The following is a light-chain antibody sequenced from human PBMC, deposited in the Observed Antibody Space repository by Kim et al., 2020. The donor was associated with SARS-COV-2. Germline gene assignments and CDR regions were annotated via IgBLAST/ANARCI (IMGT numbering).Light chain of an antibody. CDR2: TNN. Sequence: QSVLTQPPSASGTPGQRVTISCSGSSSNIGSNPVNWYQQFPGTAPKLLIYTNNQWPSGVPDRFSGSKSGTSASLAISGLQSEDEAVYYCASWDDSLNGVVFGGGTKLTVL. V-gene: IGLV1-44*01. CDR3: ASWDDSLNGVV. CDR1: SSNIGSNP. J-gene: IGLJ2*01.